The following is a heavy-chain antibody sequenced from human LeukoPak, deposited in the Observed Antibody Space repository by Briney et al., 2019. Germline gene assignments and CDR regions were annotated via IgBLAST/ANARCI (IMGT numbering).Heavy chain of an antibody. D-gene: IGHD4-17*01. J-gene: IGHJ4*02. CDR3: ARGWATVTPYYFDY. CDR1: GGSISSGGYY. Sequence: PSETLSLTCTVSGGSISSGGYYWSWIRQHPGKGLEWIGYIYYSGSTYYNPSLKSRVTISVDTSKNQFSLKLSSVTAADTAVYYCARGWATVTPYYFDYWGQGTLVTVSS. V-gene: IGHV4-31*03. CDR2: IYYSGST.